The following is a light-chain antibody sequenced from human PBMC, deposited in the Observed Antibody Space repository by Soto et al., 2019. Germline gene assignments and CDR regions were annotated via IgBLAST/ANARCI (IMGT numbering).Light chain of an antibody. CDR1: SSDVGDYNY. V-gene: IGLV2-14*01. J-gene: IGLJ2*01. Sequence: QSALTQPASVSGSPGQSITISCTGTSSDVGDYNYVSWYQQHAGKVPTLIIYEVSHRPSGVSDRFSGSKSGNTASLTISGLQAEDEADYYCCSYTSRSTVIFGGGTQLTVL. CDR2: EVS. CDR3: CSYTSRSTVI.